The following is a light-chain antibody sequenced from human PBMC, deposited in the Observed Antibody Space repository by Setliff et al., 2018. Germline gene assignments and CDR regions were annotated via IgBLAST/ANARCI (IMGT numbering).Light chain of an antibody. CDR1: SSDVGGYNY. CDR2: EVT. CDR3: SSYAASYNPYV. J-gene: IGLJ1*01. V-gene: IGLV2-8*01. Sequence: QSVLTQPPSASGSPGQSVTISCTGTSSDVGGYNYVSWYQQHPGKAPKLMIYEVTKRPSGVPDRFSGSKSGNTASLTVSGLQADDEADYYCSSYAASYNPYVFGTGTKVTVL.